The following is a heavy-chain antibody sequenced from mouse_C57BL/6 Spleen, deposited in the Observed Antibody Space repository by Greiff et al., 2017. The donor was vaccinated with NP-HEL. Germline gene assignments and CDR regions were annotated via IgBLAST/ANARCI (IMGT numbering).Heavy chain of an antibody. D-gene: IGHD3-3*01. J-gene: IGHJ4*01. CDR1: GFTFSDYG. Sequence: EVQGVESGGGLVQPGGSLKLSCAASGFTFSDYGMAWVRQAPRKGPEWVAFISNLAYSIYYADTVTGRFTISRENAKNTLYLEMSSLRSEDTAMYYCARLRADYAMDYWGQGTSVTVSS. V-gene: IGHV5-15*01. CDR3: ARLRADYAMDY. CDR2: ISNLAYSI.